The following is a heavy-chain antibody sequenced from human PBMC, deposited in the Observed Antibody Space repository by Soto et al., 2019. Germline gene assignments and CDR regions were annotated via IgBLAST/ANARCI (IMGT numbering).Heavy chain of an antibody. CDR3: ARDFHQYSSTWFDTFDI. V-gene: IGHV1-18*01. J-gene: IGHJ3*02. D-gene: IGHD6-13*01. Sequence: QVQLVQSGAEVKRPGASVKVSCEASGYTFTTYGISWVRQAPGQGLEWMGWISGHNDNTIYAQKIQGRVTLTTDTSTSTAYMELRGLRSDDTAVYYCARDFHQYSSTWFDTFDIWGQGTMVTVSS. CDR1: GYTFTTYG. CDR2: ISGHNDNT.